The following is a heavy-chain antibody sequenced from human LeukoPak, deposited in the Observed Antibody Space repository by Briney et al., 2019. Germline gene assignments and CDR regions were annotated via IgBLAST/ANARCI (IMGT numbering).Heavy chain of an antibody. V-gene: IGHV1-2*02. CDR2: INPNSGDT. CDR1: GYTFTGYY. CDR3: AKGLPYGMDV. Sequence: ASVKVSCKTSGYTFTGYYVHWVRQAPGQGLEWMGWINPNSGDTNYAQKFQGRVTMTRATSISTAYMELSRLRSDDTAVYYCAKGLPYGMDVWGQGTTVTVSS. J-gene: IGHJ6*02.